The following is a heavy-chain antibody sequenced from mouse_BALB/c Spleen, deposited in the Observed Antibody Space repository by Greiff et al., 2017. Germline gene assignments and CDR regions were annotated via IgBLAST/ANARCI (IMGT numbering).Heavy chain of an antibody. CDR1: GFTFSSYA. CDR2: ISSGGSYT. Sequence: EVKLMESGGGLVKPGGSLKLSCAASGFTFSSYAMSWVRQSPEKRLEWVAEISSGGSYTYYPDTVTGRFTISRDNAKNTLYLEMSSLRSEDTAMYYCAKITTVAYWGQGTLVTVSA. D-gene: IGHD1-1*01. V-gene: IGHV5-9-4*01. J-gene: IGHJ3*01. CDR3: AKITTVAY.